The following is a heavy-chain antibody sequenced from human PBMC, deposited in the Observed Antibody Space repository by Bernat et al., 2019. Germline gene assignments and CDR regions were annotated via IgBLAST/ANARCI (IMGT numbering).Heavy chain of an antibody. CDR2: ISSSGSAI. CDR1: GFTSSSYE. Sequence: EVQLVESGGGLVQPGGSLRPPCAASGFTSSSYELNWLRQAQGKGLEWIYYISSSGSAIYYADSVKGRFTISRDNAKNSLYLQMNNLRAEDTAVYYCAGEGSFDDFDYWGQGTLVTVSS. J-gene: IGHJ4*02. CDR3: AGEGSFDDFDY. D-gene: IGHD2-15*01. V-gene: IGHV3-48*03.